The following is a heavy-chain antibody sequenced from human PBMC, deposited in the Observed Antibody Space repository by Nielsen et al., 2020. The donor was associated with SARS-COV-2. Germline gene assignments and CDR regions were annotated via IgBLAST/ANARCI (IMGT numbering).Heavy chain of an antibody. CDR2: ILHDGSSK. V-gene: IGHV3-30-3*01. J-gene: IGHJ4*02. CDR3: AKVADSSGYNDY. Sequence: GESLKISCAASGFTFSNYAMHWVRQAPGKGLEWAAFILHDGSSKYYADSVKGRFTISRHNAKNSLYLQMNSLRAEDTALYYCAKVADSSGYNDYWGQGTLVTVSS. CDR1: GFTFSNYA. D-gene: IGHD3-22*01.